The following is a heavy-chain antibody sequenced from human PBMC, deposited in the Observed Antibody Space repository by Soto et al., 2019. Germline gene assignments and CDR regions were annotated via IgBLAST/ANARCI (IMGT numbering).Heavy chain of an antibody. Sequence: QVQLQESGPGLVKPSETLSLTCTVSGGSISSYYWSWIRQPPGKGLEWIGYIYYSGSTNYNPSLDSRVSMSVDTSKNRFSLWLSSVAAADTAVYCCARAYGDYVFDYWGQGTLVTVSS. J-gene: IGHJ4*02. CDR2: IYYSGST. D-gene: IGHD4-17*01. CDR1: GGSISSYY. V-gene: IGHV4-59*01. CDR3: ARAYGDYVFDY.